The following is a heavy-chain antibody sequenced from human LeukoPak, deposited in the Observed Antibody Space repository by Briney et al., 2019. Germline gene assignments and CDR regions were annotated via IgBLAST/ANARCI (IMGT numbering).Heavy chain of an antibody. J-gene: IGHJ4*02. CDR1: GGSISSSSYY. CDR2: IHSSGST. CDR3: ARGPPPDLDY. V-gene: IGHV4-39*07. Sequence: SETLSLTCTVSGGSISSSSYYWGWIRQPPGKGLEWIGSIHSSGSTYYNPSLKSRVTISVDTSKNQFSLRLSSVTAADTAVYYCARGPPPDLDYWGRGTLVTVSS.